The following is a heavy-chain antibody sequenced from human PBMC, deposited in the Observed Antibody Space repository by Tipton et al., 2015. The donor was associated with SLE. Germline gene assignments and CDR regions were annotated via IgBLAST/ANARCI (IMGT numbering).Heavy chain of an antibody. CDR1: RYSISSGYY. Sequence: PGLVKPSETLSLTCIVSRYSISSGYYWSWIRQPPGKGLEWIGEINHSGSTNYNPSLKSRVTISVDTSKNQFSLKLSSVTAADTAVYYCARGQLRMRVFDIWGQGTTVTVSS. D-gene: IGHD2-21*01. V-gene: IGHV4-38-2*02. J-gene: IGHJ3*02. CDR3: ARGQLRMRVFDI. CDR2: INHSGST.